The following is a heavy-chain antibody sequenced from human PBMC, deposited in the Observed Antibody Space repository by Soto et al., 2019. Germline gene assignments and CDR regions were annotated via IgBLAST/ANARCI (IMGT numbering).Heavy chain of an antibody. D-gene: IGHD4-17*01. Sequence: SVKVSCKASGFTFTSSAVQWVRQARGQRLEWIGWIVVGSGNTNYAQKFQERVTITRDMSTSTAYMELSSLRSEDTAVYYCAAFDHGLGLRWPQNWFDPWGQGTLVTVSS. CDR3: AAFDHGLGLRWPQNWFDP. J-gene: IGHJ5*02. V-gene: IGHV1-58*01. CDR2: IVVGSGNT. CDR1: GFTFTSSA.